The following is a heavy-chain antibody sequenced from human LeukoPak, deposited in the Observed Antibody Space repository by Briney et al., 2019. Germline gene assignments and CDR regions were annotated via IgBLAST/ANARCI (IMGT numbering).Heavy chain of an antibody. CDR3: AKGIDSRSLFDY. J-gene: IGHJ4*02. D-gene: IGHD6-6*01. CDR2: INGNGGST. Sequence: GGSLRLSCAASGFTFSSYAMSWVRQAPGKGLERVSAINGNGGSTYYTDSVKGRFVIFRDNSKNTLYLQMNSLRAEDTAVYYCAKGIDSRSLFDYWGQGTLVTVSS. CDR1: GFTFSSYA. V-gene: IGHV3-23*01.